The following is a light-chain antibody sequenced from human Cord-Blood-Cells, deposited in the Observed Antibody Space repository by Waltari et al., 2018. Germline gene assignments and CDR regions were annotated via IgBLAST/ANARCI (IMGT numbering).Light chain of an antibody. J-gene: IGLJ1*01. CDR3: SSYTSSSTYV. CDR1: SSDAGGYNY. CDR2: DVS. Sequence: QSALTQPASVSGSPGPSITISCTGTSSDAGGYNYVSWYQQHPGKAPKLRIYDVSNRPSGVSNRFSGSKSGNTASLTISGLQAEDEADYYCSSYTSSSTYVFGTGTKVTVL. V-gene: IGLV2-14*01.